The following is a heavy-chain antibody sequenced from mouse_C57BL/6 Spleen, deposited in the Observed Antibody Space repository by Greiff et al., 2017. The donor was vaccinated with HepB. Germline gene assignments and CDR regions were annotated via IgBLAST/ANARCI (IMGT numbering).Heavy chain of an antibody. Sequence: QVQLQQSGAELVRPGTSVKLSCKASGYTFTSYWMHWVKQRPGQGLEWIGVIDPSDSYTNYNQKFKGKATLTVDTSSSTAYMQLSSLTSEDAAVYYCARFFTTVVATDWYFDVWGKGTTVTVSS. D-gene: IGHD1-1*01. CDR1: GYTFTSYW. J-gene: IGHJ1*03. CDR3: ARFFTTVVATDWYFDV. V-gene: IGHV1-59*01. CDR2: IDPSDSYT.